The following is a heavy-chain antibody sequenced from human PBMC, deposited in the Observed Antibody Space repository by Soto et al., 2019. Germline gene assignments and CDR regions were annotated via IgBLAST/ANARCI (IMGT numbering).Heavy chain of an antibody. CDR2: IIPIFGTA. CDR1: GGTFSSYA. D-gene: IGHD6-13*01. CDR3: ARGGFGIAIYRSFDY. Sequence: SVKVSCKASGGTFSSYAISWVRQAPGQGLEWMGGIIPIFGTANYAQKFQGRVTITADESTSTAYMELSSLRSEDTAVYYCARGGFGIAIYRSFDYWGQGTLVTVSS. V-gene: IGHV1-69*13. J-gene: IGHJ4*02.